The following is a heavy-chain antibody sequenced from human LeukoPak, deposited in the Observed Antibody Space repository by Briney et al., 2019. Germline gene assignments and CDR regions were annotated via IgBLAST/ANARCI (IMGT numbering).Heavy chain of an antibody. V-gene: IGHV3-15*01. CDR1: GFTFSNAW. Sequence: PGGSLRLSCAASGFTFSNAWMSWVRQAPGKGLEWVGRIKSKTDGGTTDYAAPVKGRFTISRDHSKNTLYLQMNSLKTEDAAVYYCARTSAARYAFDIWGQGTMVTVSS. J-gene: IGHJ3*02. CDR2: IKSKTDGGTT. D-gene: IGHD6-6*01. CDR3: ARTSAARYAFDI.